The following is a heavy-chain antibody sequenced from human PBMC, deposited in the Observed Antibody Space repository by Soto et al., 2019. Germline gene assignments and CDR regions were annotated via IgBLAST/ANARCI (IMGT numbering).Heavy chain of an antibody. CDR1: GYTLTELS. V-gene: IGHV1-24*01. CDR2: FDPEDGET. CDR3: ATAPLYYYDSSGYPLDP. Sequence: GASVKVSCKVSGYTLTELSMHWVRQAPGKGLEWMGGFDPEDGETIYAQKFQGRVTMTEDTSTDTAYMELSSLRSEGTAVYYCATAPLYYYDSSGYPLDPWGQGTLVTVSS. J-gene: IGHJ5*02. D-gene: IGHD3-22*01.